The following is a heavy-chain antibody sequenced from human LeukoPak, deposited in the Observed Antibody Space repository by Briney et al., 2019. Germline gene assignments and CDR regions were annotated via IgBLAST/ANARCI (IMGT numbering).Heavy chain of an antibody. CDR2: ISVIGGST. D-gene: IGHD2-2*01. CDR3: AKVGYCSSTSCYRYSYYYAMDV. Sequence: GGSLRLSCAASGFTFSTNDMSWVRQPPGKGLEWVSAISVIGGSTYYADSVKGRFTISRDNSKNTLYLQINSLRAEDTAVYYCAKVGYCSSTSCYRYSYYYAMDVWGQGTTVTVSS. V-gene: IGHV3-23*01. J-gene: IGHJ6*02. CDR1: GFTFSTND.